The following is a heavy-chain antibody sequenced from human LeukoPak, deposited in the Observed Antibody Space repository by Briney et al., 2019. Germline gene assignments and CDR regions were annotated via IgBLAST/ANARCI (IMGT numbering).Heavy chain of an antibody. CDR1: GGSISSSSYY. Sequence: SETLSLTCTVSGGSISSSSYYWGWIRQPPGKGLEWIGSIFYSGSTNYNPSLKSRVTIPVDTSKNQFSLKLSSVTAADTAVYYCARGGEVLRYFDWLPNTYYYYGMDVWGQGTTVTVSS. V-gene: IGHV4-39*07. J-gene: IGHJ6*02. CDR3: ARGGEVLRYFDWLPNTYYYYGMDV. D-gene: IGHD3-9*01. CDR2: IFYSGST.